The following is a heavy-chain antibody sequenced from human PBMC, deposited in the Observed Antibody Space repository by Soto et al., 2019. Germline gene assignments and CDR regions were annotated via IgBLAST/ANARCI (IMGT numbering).Heavy chain of an antibody. Sequence: SETLSLTCTVSGGSMSSDYWSWIRQPPGKGLEWIGYIYYTGNTNYNPSLKSRVTISVDTSKNQFSLKMSSVTTADTAAYYCAREFTYYYGSGSRRYYFDYWGQGTLVTVSS. J-gene: IGHJ4*02. CDR1: GGSMSSDY. D-gene: IGHD3-10*01. CDR3: AREFTYYYGSGSRRYYFDY. CDR2: IYYTGNT. V-gene: IGHV4-59*01.